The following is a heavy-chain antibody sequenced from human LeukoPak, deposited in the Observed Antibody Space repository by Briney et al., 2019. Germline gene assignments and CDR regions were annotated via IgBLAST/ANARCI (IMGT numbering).Heavy chain of an antibody. D-gene: IGHD4-23*01. Sequence: SETLSLTCTVSGGSISSGGYYWSWIRQHPGKGLEWIGYIYYSGSTYYNPSLKSRVTISVDTSKNQFSLKLSSVTAADTAVYYCARVTRLSGWFDPWGQGTLVTVSS. V-gene: IGHV4-31*03. J-gene: IGHJ5*02. CDR3: ARVTRLSGWFDP. CDR2: IYYSGST. CDR1: GGSISSGGYY.